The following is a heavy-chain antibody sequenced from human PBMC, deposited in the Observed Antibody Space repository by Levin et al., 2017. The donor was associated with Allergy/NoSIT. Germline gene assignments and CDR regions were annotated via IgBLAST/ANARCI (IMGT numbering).Heavy chain of an antibody. D-gene: IGHD6-13*01. V-gene: IGHV3-30*03. J-gene: IGHJ4*02. CDR3: AREGGSWYYFDY. CDR1: GFRFNQFG. Sequence: PGESLKISCAVSGFRFNQFGMHWARQAPGKGLDWVAFISDDGSNEYIADSVKGRFTISRDNSRYMVFLQMNSLRPEDTAIYYCAREGGSWYYFDYWGLGTLVTVSS. CDR2: ISDDGSNE.